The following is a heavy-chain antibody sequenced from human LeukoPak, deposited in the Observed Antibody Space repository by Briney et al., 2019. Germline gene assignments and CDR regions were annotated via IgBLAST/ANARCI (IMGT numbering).Heavy chain of an antibody. CDR1: GYTFTNYY. V-gene: IGHV1-46*01. CDR2: INPSGGST. CDR3: ARKGANQVSGY. D-gene: IGHD1-14*01. J-gene: IGHJ4*02. Sequence: GASVKVSCKASGYTFTNYYMHWVRQAPGQGPEWMGIINPSGGSTTYAQKFQGRVTVTRDMSTSTVYMELSSLRSEDTAVYYRARKGANQVSGYWGQGTLVTVSS.